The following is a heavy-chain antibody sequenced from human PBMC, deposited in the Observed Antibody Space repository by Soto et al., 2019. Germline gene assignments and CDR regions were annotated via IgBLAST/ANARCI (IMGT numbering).Heavy chain of an antibody. CDR2: IYRTGST. CDR3: ASRDPGTSVDY. Sequence: SETLSLTSAVSRGSFTSDNWWTVVRQPPGQGLEWIGEIYRTGSTNYNPSLKSRVTISLDKSENQFSLKVTSLTAADTAVYYCASRDPGTSVDYWGQGTLVTVSS. CDR1: RGSFTSDNW. D-gene: IGHD1-7*01. J-gene: IGHJ4*02. V-gene: IGHV4-4*02.